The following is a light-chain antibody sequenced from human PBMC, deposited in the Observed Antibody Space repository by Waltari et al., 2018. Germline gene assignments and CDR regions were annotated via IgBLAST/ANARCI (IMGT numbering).Light chain of an antibody. CDR1: SSNIGAGYD. CDR3: QSYDRDLNAVL. V-gene: IGLV1-40*01. J-gene: IGLJ2*01. CDR2: RDD. Sequence: QSVLTQPPSVSGAPGQSITISCTGSSSNIGAGYDVHWYQQIPGSAPKVLIYRDDNRPSGVPGRFSGSKSGTSASLSVTGLHVEDEADYFCQSYDRDLNAVLFGGGTKLTVL.